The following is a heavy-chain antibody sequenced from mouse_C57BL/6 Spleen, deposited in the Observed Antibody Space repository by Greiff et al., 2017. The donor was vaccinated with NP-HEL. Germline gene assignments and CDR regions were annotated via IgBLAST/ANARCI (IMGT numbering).Heavy chain of an antibody. V-gene: IGHV1-54*01. D-gene: IGHD1-1*01. CDR3: ARSGLYYYGSSYDY. CDR2: INPGSGGT. J-gene: IGHJ2*01. CDR1: GYAFTNYL. Sequence: QVQLQQSGAELVRPGTSVKVSCKASGYAFTNYLIEWVKQRPGQGLEWIGVINPGSGGTNYNEKFKRKATLTADKSSSTAYMQLSSLTSEDSAVYCCARSGLYYYGSSYDYWGQGTTLTVSS.